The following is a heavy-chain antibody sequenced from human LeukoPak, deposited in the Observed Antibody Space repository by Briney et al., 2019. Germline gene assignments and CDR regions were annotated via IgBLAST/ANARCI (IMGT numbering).Heavy chain of an antibody. CDR2: IYTSGST. D-gene: IGHD5-18*01. CDR3: ARERRGYSYGRRFDY. V-gene: IGHV4-61*02. CDR1: GGPISSGSYY. J-gene: IGHJ4*02. Sequence: SQTLSLTCTVSGGPISSGSYYWSWIRQPAGKGLEWIGRIYTSGSTNYNPSLKSRVTISVDTSKNQFSLKLSSVTAADTAVYYCARERRGYSYGRRFDYWGQGTLVTVSS.